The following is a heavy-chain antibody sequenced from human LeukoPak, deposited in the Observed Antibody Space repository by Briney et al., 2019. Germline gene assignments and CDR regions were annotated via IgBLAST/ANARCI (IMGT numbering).Heavy chain of an antibody. CDR1: GYTFTSYG. V-gene: IGHV1-18*01. CDR3: ARRGELRGVLNFDY. Sequence: ASVKVSCKASGYTFTSYGIRWVRQAPGQGLEWMGWISAYNGNTNYAQKLQGRVTMTTDTSTSTACMELRSLRSDDTAVYYCARRGELRGVLNFDYWGQGTLVTVSS. CDR2: ISAYNGNT. D-gene: IGHD3-10*01. J-gene: IGHJ4*02.